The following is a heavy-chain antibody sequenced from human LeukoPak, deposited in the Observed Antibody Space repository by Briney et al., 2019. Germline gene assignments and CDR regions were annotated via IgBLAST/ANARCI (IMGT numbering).Heavy chain of an antibody. D-gene: IGHD3-22*01. CDR3: AYYDSSGYDYPVGWFDP. CDR1: GGSFSGYY. J-gene: IGHJ5*02. CDR2: INHSGST. V-gene: IGHV4-34*01. Sequence: SETLSLTCAVYGGSFSGYYWSWIRQPPGKGLEWIGEINHSGSTNYNPSLKSRVTISVDTPKNQSSLKLSSVTAADTAVYYCAYYDSSGYDYPVGWFDPWGQGTLVTVSS.